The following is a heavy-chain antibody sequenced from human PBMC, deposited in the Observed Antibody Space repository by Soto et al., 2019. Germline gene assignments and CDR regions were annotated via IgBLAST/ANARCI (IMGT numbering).Heavy chain of an antibody. V-gene: IGHV3-53*01. CDR2: LYDVDGS. CDR1: GLTISGKKY. D-gene: IGHD1-1*01. CDR3: ATWHEREHAYDV. J-gene: IGHJ3*01. Sequence: DVQLVESGGGLIQRGESLRLSCAAFGLTISGKKYVAWVRQAPGKGLEWVSGLYDVDGSFYADSVRGRFTTSSDSSKTTVYLQMNDLRPDDTAVYYCATWHEREHAYDVWGQGTTVTVSS.